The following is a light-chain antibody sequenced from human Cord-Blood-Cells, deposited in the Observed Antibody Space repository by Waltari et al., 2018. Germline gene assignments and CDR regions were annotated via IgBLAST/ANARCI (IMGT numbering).Light chain of an antibody. CDR1: NIGSKS. V-gene: IGLV3-21*04. CDR2: YDS. Sequence: SYVLTQPPSVSVAPGTTARITCGGNNIGSKSVHWYQQKPGQAPVLVIYYDSDRPSGIPERFSGCNSGNTATLTISRVEAGDEADYYCQVWDSSSDSWVFGGGTKLTVL. J-gene: IGLJ3*02. CDR3: QVWDSSSDSWV.